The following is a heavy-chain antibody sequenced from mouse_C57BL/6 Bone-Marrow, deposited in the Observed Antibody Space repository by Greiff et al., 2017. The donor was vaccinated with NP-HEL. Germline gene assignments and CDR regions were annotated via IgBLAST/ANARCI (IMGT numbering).Heavy chain of an antibody. CDR3: ARATFITTVVLDY. CDR2: IYPGSGCT. J-gene: IGHJ2*01. Sequence: QVQLQQSGAELVKPGASVKMSCKASGYTFTSYWITWVKQRPGQGLEWIGDIYPGSGCTNYNEKFKSKATLTVDTSSSTAYMQLSSLTSEDSAVYYGARATFITTVVLDYWGQGTTLTVSS. CDR1: GYTFTSYW. V-gene: IGHV1-55*01. D-gene: IGHD1-1*01.